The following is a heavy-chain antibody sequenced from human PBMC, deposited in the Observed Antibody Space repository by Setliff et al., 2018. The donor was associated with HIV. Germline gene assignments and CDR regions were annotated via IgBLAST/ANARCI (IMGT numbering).Heavy chain of an antibody. CDR3: ASSSSWSTFDY. D-gene: IGHD6-13*01. J-gene: IGHJ4*02. CDR2: IYHRGNT. Sequence: SETLSLTCTVSGGTISSGGYYWSWIRQHPGEGLEWIGFIYHRGNTHYNSSLKSRLTISVDTSKNQFSLKLNSVTAADTAVYYCASSSSWSTFDYWGQGILVTVSS. CDR1: GGTISSGGYY. V-gene: IGHV4-31*03.